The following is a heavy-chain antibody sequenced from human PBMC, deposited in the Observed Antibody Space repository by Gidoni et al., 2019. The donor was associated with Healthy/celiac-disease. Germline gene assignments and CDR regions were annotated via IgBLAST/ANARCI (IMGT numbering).Heavy chain of an antibody. CDR1: GYTFTGYY. CDR3: ARDRQSLLWFGEYGGDY. Sequence: QVQLVQSGAEVKKPGASVKVSCQASGYTFTGYYMHWVRQAPGQGLEWMGWINPNSGGTNYAQKFQGRVTMTRDTSISTAYMELSRLRSDDTAVYYCARDRQSLLWFGEYGGDYWGQGTLVTVSS. J-gene: IGHJ4*02. CDR2: INPNSGGT. D-gene: IGHD3-10*01. V-gene: IGHV1-2*02.